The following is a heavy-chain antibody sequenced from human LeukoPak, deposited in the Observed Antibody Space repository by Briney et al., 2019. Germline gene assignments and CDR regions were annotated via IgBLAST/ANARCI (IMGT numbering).Heavy chain of an antibody. CDR3: VRGRSGMDV. J-gene: IGHJ6*02. CDR2: IWHDGNNK. Sequence: GGSLILSCVVSGFTLRSYGMHWVRQAPGKGLEWVAVIWHDGNNKYYSDSVKGRFTISRDNSKNTMYLQMNGLRAEDTAVYYCVRGRSGMDVWGQGTTVTVSS. CDR1: GFTLRSYG. V-gene: IGHV3-33*01.